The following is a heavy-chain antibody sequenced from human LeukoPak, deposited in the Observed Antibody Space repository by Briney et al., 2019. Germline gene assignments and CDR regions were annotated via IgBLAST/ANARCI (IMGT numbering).Heavy chain of an antibody. J-gene: IGHJ4*02. CDR1: GGSISSGGYY. D-gene: IGHD2-15*01. V-gene: IGHV4-31*03. CDR2: IYYSGST. CDR3: ARGVGYCSGGSCYSGGNFDY. Sequence: SQTLSLTCTVSGGSISSGGYYWSWIRQHPGKGLEWIGYIYYSGSTYYNPSLESRVTISVDTSKNQFSLKLSSVTAADTAVYYCARGVGYCSGGSCYSGGNFDYWGQGTLVTVSS.